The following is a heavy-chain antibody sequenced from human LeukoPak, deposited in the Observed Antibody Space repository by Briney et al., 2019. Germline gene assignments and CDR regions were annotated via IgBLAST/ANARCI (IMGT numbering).Heavy chain of an antibody. V-gene: IGHV3-48*01. D-gene: IGHD4-23*01. CDR2: ISSSSSTI. J-gene: IGHJ4*02. CDR3: ARDLGYGGNSLDY. CDR1: GFTFSSYS. Sequence: GGSLRLSCAASGFTFSSYSMNWVRQAQGKGLEWVSYISSSSSTIYYADSVKGRFTISRDNAKNSLYLQMNSLRAEDTAVYYCARDLGYGGNSLDYWGQGTLVTVSS.